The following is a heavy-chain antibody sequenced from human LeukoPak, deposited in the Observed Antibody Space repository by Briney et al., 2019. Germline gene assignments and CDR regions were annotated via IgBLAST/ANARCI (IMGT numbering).Heavy chain of an antibody. Sequence: GGSLRLSCSASGFPLRSYAMGWVRQAPGKGLEWVSAITDTGDKTYYADSVKGRFTISRDNSRNTLYLHMSRLRAEDTALFYCEKMTDSTPYSSGTFDSWGQGTLVTVSS. CDR1: GFPLRSYA. D-gene: IGHD3-10*01. CDR2: ITDTGDKT. V-gene: IGHV3-23*01. CDR3: EKMTDSTPYSSGTFDS. J-gene: IGHJ4*02.